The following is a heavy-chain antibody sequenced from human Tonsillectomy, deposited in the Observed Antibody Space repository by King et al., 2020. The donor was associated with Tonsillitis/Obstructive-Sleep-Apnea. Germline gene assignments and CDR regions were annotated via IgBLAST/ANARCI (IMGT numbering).Heavy chain of an antibody. CDR1: GYSFTSYW. D-gene: IGHD2-21*02. V-gene: IGHV5-51*03. CDR2: IYPGDSDT. CDR3: ARGGYCGGDCYKKISFDY. Sequence: VQLVESGAEVKKPGESLKISCKGSGYSFTSYWIGWVRQMPGKGLEWMGIIYPGDSDTRYSPSFQGQVTISADKSISTAYLQWSSLKASDTAMYYCARGGYCGGDCYKKISFDYWGQGTLVTVSS. J-gene: IGHJ4*02.